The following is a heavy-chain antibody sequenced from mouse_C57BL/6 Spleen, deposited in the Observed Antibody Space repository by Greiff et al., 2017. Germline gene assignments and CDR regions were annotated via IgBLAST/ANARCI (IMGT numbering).Heavy chain of an antibody. V-gene: IGHV1-59*01. D-gene: IGHD3-2*02. CDR3: ARSGTAQATLTWFAY. J-gene: IGHJ3*01. Sequence: VQLQQPGAELVRPGTSVKLSCKASGYTFTSYWMHWVKQRPGQGLEWIGVIDPSDSYTNYNQKFKGKATLTVDTSSSTAYMQLSSLTSEDSAVYYCARSGTAQATLTWFAYWGQGTLVTVSA. CDR2: IDPSDSYT. CDR1: GYTFTSYW.